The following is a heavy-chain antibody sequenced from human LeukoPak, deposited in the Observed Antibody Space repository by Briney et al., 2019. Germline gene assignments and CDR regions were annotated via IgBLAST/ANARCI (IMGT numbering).Heavy chain of an antibody. CDR2: ISGSGGST. V-gene: IGHV3-23*01. Sequence: GGSLRLSCAASGFTFSSYAMSWVRQAPGQGLEWVSAISGSGGSTYYADYADSVKGRFTISRDDSKNTLYLQMNSLRAEDTAVYYCAKGGTTVVTAFDIWGQGTMVTVSS. J-gene: IGHJ3*02. D-gene: IGHD4-23*01. CDR1: GFTFSSYA. CDR3: AKGGTTVVTAFDI.